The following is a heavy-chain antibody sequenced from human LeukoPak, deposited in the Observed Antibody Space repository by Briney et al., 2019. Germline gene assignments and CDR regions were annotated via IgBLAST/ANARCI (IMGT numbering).Heavy chain of an antibody. J-gene: IGHJ4*02. CDR1: GGSISSSSYY. CDR3: ARRFSIRRSGWHYFDY. V-gene: IGHV4-39*01. CDR2: IYYSGST. Sequence: SETLSLTCTVSGGSISSSSYYWGWIRQPPGKGLEWIGSIYYSGSTYYNPSLKSRVTISVDTSKNQFSLKLSSVTAADTAVYYCARRFSIRRSGWHYFDYWGQGTLVTVSS. D-gene: IGHD6-19*01.